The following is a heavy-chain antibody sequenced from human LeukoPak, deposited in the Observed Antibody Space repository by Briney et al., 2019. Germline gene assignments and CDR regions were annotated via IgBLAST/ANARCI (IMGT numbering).Heavy chain of an antibody. CDR1: RFTFDDYA. Sequence: QTGRSLILSYPASRFTFDDYAMHSVRQAPGKGMEWVSGISRNSGSIGYADSVKGRFTISRDNAKNSLYLQMNSLRAEDMALYYCAKGGSPYYETSGTGAFDIWGQGTMVTVSS. J-gene: IGHJ3*02. CDR3: AKGGSPYYETSGTGAFDI. CDR2: ISRNSGSI. D-gene: IGHD3-3*01. V-gene: IGHV3-9*03.